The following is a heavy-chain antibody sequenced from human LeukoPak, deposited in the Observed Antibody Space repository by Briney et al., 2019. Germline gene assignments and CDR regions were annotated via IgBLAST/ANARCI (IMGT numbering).Heavy chain of an antibody. J-gene: IGHJ4*02. V-gene: IGHV3-21*04. Sequence: GGSLRLSCAASGFTFSSYSMNWVRQAPGKGLEWVSSISSSSSYIYYADSVKGRFTISRDNAKNSLYLQMNSLRAEDTAVYYCAKEVYGDSYVDYWGQGTLVTVSS. CDR1: GFTFSSYS. CDR2: ISSSSSYI. CDR3: AKEVYGDSYVDY. D-gene: IGHD4-17*01.